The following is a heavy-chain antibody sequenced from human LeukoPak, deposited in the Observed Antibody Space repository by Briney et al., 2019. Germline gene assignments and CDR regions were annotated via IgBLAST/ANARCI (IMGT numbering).Heavy chain of an antibody. CDR2: INHSGST. Sequence: PSETLSLTCAVYGGSFSGYYWSWIRQPPGKGLEWIGEINHSGSTNYNPSLKSRVTISVDTSKNQFSLKLSSVTAADTAVYYCARRYYDSSGYYSGLVDYWGQGTLVTVSS. CDR1: GGSFSGYY. J-gene: IGHJ4*02. CDR3: ARRYYDSSGYYSGLVDY. V-gene: IGHV4-34*01. D-gene: IGHD3-22*01.